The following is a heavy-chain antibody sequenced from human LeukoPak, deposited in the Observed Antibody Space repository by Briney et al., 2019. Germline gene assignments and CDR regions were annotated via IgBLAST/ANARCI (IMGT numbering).Heavy chain of an antibody. V-gene: IGHV4-59*08. CDR1: GGSISSYY. J-gene: IGHJ4*02. Sequence: SETLSLTCTVSGGSISSYYWSWIRQPPGKGLEWIGYIYYSGSTNYNPSLKSRVTISVDTSKNQFSLKLSSVTAADTAVYYCAAHDYGGPDYWGQGTLVTVSS. CDR2: IYYSGST. D-gene: IGHD4-23*01. CDR3: AAHDYGGPDY.